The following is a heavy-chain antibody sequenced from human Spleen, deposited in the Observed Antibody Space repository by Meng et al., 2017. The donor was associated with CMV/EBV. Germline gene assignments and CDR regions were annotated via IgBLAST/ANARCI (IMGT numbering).Heavy chain of an antibody. CDR3: AHIRPPYYYGSGSYYGSLYYYYGMDV. J-gene: IGHJ6*02. CDR2: IYWNDDK. V-gene: IGHV2-5*01. CDR1: GFSLSTSGVG. Sequence: SGPTLVNPTQALKLTCTFSGFSLSTSGVGVGWIRQPPGKSLEWLERIYWNDDKRYSPSLKSRLTITKDTSKNQVVLTLTNMDPVDTATYYCAHIRPPYYYGSGSYYGSLYYYYGMDVWGQGTTVTVSS. D-gene: IGHD3-10*01.